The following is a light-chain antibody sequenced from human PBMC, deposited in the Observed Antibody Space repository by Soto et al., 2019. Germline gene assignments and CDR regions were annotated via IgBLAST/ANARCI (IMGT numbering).Light chain of an antibody. Sequence: EIVLTQSPGTLSLSPGERATLSCRASQSISSAYLAWYQQKPGQAPRLLIYGASSRATGIPDRFSGSGSGTDFTLTLSRLEPEDSAVYYCQQYGSSQPLTFGQGTKVEIK. CDR2: GAS. CDR3: QQYGSSQPLT. V-gene: IGKV3-20*01. J-gene: IGKJ1*01. CDR1: QSISSAY.